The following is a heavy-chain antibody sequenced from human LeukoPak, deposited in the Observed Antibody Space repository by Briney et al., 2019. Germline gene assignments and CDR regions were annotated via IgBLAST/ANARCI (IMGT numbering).Heavy chain of an antibody. V-gene: IGHV1-2*02. CDR1: GYTFTDYY. CDR3: ARELGVPAAISSFYYYYMDV. Sequence: ASVKVSCKASGYTFTDYYMHWVRQAPGQGLEWMGWINPNSGGTNYAQKFQGRVTMTRDTSISTAYMELSRLRSDDTAVYYCARELGVPAAISSFYYYYMDVWGKGTTVTVSS. D-gene: IGHD2-2*01. CDR2: INPNSGGT. J-gene: IGHJ6*03.